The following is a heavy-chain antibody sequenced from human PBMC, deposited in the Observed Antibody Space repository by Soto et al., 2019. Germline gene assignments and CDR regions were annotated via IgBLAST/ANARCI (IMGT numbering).Heavy chain of an antibody. Sequence: QVQLVQSGAEVKKPGASVKVSCKASEYTFTNYDINWVRQATGQGLEWMGWMNPNSGNTAYAQKFQGRVTMTRDPSIRTAYMEMSSLRSEDTAVYYCSLGYCSGVICSDYYYYDMGVWGQGTTVTVSS. CDR1: EYTFTNYD. CDR3: SLGYCSGVICSDYYYYDMGV. J-gene: IGHJ6*02. CDR2: MNPNSGNT. D-gene: IGHD2-15*01. V-gene: IGHV1-8*01.